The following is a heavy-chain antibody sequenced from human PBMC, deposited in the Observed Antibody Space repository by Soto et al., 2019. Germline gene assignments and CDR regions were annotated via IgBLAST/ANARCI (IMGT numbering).Heavy chain of an antibody. CDR3: ARGEQRN. D-gene: IGHD1-26*01. Sequence: EVQLVESGGALVQPGGSLRLSCAASGFTFSDQYMDWVRQAPGKGLEWVGRIRNKATSYTTAYAASVKGRFTISRDDSKNSLYLQMNSLKTEDTAVYYCARGEQRNWGQGTLVTVSS. V-gene: IGHV3-72*01. J-gene: IGHJ4*02. CDR1: GFTFSDQY. CDR2: IRNKATSYTT.